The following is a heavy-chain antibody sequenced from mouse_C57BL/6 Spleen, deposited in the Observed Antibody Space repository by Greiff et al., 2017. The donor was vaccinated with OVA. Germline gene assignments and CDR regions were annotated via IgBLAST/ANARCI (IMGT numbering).Heavy chain of an antibody. J-gene: IGHJ2*01. Sequence: QVQLKQPGAELVMPGASVKLSCNASGYTFTSYWMHWVKQRPGQGLEWIGEIDPSDSYTNYNQKFKGKSTLTVDKSSSTAYMQLSSLTSEDSAVYYCARDFDYWGQGTTLTVSS. CDR1: GYTFTSYW. CDR2: IDPSDSYT. CDR3: ARDFDY. V-gene: IGHV1-69*01.